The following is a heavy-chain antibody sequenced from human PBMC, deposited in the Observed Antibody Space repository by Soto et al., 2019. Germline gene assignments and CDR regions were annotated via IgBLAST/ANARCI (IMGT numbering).Heavy chain of an antibody. CDR2: ISAGGRSI. V-gene: IGHV3-21*01. CDR1: GFSFTSYT. CDR3: ARSAPGNPFDI. J-gene: IGHJ3*02. Sequence: GGSLRLSCAASGFSFTSYTMNWVRQAPGKGLEWVASISAGGRSIYYADSLKGRSTVSRDNAKSSLYLQMNSLRAEDTAVYYCARSAPGNPFDIWGQGTMVTVSS. D-gene: IGHD3-10*01.